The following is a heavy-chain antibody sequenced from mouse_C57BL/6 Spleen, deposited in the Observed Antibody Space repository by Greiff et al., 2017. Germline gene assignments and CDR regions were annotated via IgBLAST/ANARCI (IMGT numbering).Heavy chain of an antibody. CDR2: IYPRSGNT. CDR1: GYTFTSYG. D-gene: IGHD2-4*01. Sequence: QVQLQQSGAELARPGASVKLSCKASGYTFTSYGISWVKQRTGQGLEWIGEIYPRSGNTYYNEKFKGKATLTADKSSSTAYMELRSLTSEDSAVYFCAREEIYYDDEGYFDVWGTGTTVTVSS. CDR3: AREEIYYDDEGYFDV. V-gene: IGHV1-81*01. J-gene: IGHJ1*03.